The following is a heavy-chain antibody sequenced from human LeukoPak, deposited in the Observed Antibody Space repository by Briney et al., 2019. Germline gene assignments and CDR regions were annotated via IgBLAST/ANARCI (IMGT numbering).Heavy chain of an antibody. Sequence: SETLSLTRTVSGGSISSSSYYWGWIRQPPGKGLEWIGSIYYSGSTYYNPSLKSRVTISVDTSKNQFSLKLSSVTAADTAVYYCARVGGELLWFGELSREGYFDYWGQGTLVTVSS. D-gene: IGHD3-10*01. CDR2: IYYSGST. V-gene: IGHV4-39*07. J-gene: IGHJ4*02. CDR3: ARVGGELLWFGELSREGYFDY. CDR1: GGSISSSSYY.